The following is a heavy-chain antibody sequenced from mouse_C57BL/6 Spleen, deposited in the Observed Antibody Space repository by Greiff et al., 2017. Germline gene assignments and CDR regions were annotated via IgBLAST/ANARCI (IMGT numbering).Heavy chain of an antibody. V-gene: IGHV1-84*01. CDR3: ERGDYGSSYWYFDV. CDR1: SYTFTDYY. J-gene: IGHJ1*03. CDR2: IYPGSGNT. Sequence: QVQLQQSGPELVKPGASVKISCKASSYTFTDYYINWVKQRPGQGLEWIGWIYPGSGNTKYNEKFKDKATLTVDTASSTAYMQLSRLTSEDSAVYFCERGDYGSSYWYFDVWGTGTTVTVSS. D-gene: IGHD1-1*01.